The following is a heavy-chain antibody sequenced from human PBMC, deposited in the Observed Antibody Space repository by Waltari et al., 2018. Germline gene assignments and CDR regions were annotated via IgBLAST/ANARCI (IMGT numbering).Heavy chain of an antibody. CDR3: ARCPDEYNYYYMEV. V-gene: IGHV3-33*08. CDR2: IWFDGSKI. Sequence: QVQLVESGGGVVQPGKSLRLSCAGSGFGFGRVGLHWVRQAPGKGLEWVAIIWFDGSKIYYADSVKGRFTISRDNSRNTVYLQMNSLRPEDSGVYYCARCPDEYNYYYMEVWGRGTTVSVSS. J-gene: IGHJ6*03. CDR1: GFGFGRVG.